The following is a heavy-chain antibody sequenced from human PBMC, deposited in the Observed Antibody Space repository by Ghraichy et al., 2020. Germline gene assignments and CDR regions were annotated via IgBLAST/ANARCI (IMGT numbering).Heavy chain of an antibody. J-gene: IGHJ4*02. D-gene: IGHD3-10*01. CDR1: GFIFSSYS. CDR2: ISSGSNYI. V-gene: IGHV3-21*01. Sequence: LSLTCAASGFIFSSYSMNWVRQTPGKGLEWVSSISSGSNYIHYADSLKGRFTISRDNAKNSLYLQMNSLRAEDTAVYYCARDRGPTHKSFDYWGQGVLVTVSS. CDR3: ARDRGPTHKSFDY.